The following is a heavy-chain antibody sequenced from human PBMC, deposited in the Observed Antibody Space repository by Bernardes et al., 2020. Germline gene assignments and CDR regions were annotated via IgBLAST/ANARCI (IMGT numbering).Heavy chain of an antibody. V-gene: IGHV3-21*01. J-gene: IGHJ3*02. Sequence: GGSLRLSCAASGFTFSSYSMNWVRQAPGKGLEWVSSISSSSSYIYYADSVKGRFTISRDNAKNSLYLQMNSLRVEDTAVYYCARGVGSSWYPDAFDIWGQGTMVTVSS. CDR1: GFTFSSYS. CDR2: ISSSSSYI. CDR3: ARGVGSSWYPDAFDI. D-gene: IGHD6-13*01.